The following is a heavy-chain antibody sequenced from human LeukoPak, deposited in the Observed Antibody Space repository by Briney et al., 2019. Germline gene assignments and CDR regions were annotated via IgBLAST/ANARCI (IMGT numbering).Heavy chain of an antibody. J-gene: IGHJ4*02. CDR1: GFTFSSYW. V-gene: IGHV3-74*01. Sequence: GKSLRLSCAASGFTFSSYWMHWVRQVPGKGLVWVSRINSDGSSTSYADSVKGRFTISRDNAKNTLYLQMSSLRAEDTAVYFCTRDRPVVCSSTSCYPRFDYWGQGTLVTVSS. D-gene: IGHD2-2*01. CDR3: TRDRPVVCSSTSCYPRFDY. CDR2: INSDGSST.